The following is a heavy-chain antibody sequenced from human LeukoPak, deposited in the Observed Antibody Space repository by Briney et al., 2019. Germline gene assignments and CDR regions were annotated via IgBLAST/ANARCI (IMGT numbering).Heavy chain of an antibody. V-gene: IGHV3-7*01. Sequence: SGGSLRLSCAASGFTFSSYWMTWVRQAPGKGLEWVANIKQDGSEKYYVDSVKGRFTVSRDNAKNSLYLQMNSLRAEDTAMYYCARDVSPYSNGWYDAFDIWGQGTMVTVSS. J-gene: IGHJ3*02. CDR2: IKQDGSEK. CDR3: ARDVSPYSNGWYDAFDI. D-gene: IGHD6-19*01. CDR1: GFTFSSYW.